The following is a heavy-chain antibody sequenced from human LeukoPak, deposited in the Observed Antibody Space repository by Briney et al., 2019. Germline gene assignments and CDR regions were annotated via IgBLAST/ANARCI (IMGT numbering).Heavy chain of an antibody. J-gene: IGHJ6*03. CDR2: INPNCGGT. Sequence: ASVKVSCKASGYTFTGYYMHWVRQAPGQGLEWMGWINPNCGGTNYAQKFQGRATMTRDTSISTAYMELSRLRSDDTAVYYCASSSWGRNYYYYYMDVWGKGTTVTVSS. CDR1: GYTFTGYY. V-gene: IGHV1-2*02. D-gene: IGHD6-13*01. CDR3: ASSSWGRNYYYYYMDV.